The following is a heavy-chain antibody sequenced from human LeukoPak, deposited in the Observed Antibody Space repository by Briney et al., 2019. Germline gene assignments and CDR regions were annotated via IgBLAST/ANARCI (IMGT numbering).Heavy chain of an antibody. CDR3: ARREGDRYYFDY. CDR1: GGSISSYY. CDR2: IYYSGST. J-gene: IGHJ4*02. Sequence: KSSETLSLTCTVSGGSISSYYWSWIRQPPGKGLEWIGYIYYSGSTNYNPSLKSRVTISVDTSKNQFSLKLSSVTAADTAVYYCARREGDRYYFDYWGKEPLVTVS. V-gene: IGHV4-59*08. D-gene: IGHD2-21*02.